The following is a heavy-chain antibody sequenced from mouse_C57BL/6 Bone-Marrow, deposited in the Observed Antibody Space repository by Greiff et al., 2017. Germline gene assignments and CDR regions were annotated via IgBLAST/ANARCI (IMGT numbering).Heavy chain of an antibody. V-gene: IGHV5-4*01. CDR2: ISDGGSYT. CDR1: GYTFSSYA. D-gene: IGHD2-3*01. CDR3: ASEFYDGDY. Sequence: DVQLVESGGGLVKPGGSLKLSCAASGYTFSSYAMSWVRQTPEKRLEWVATISDGGSYTYYQDNVKGRFTISRDNAKNNLYLQMSHLKSEDTAMYDCASEFYDGDYWGQGTSVTVSS. J-gene: IGHJ4*01.